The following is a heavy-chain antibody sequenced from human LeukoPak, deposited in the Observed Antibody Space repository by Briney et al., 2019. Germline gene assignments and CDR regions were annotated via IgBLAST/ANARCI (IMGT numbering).Heavy chain of an antibody. CDR2: IIPILGIA. Sequence: GASVKVSCEASGGTFSSYVISWVRQAPGQGLEWMGRIIPILGIANYAQKFQGRVTITADKSTSTAYMELSSLRSEDTAVYYCATVPDIVGGRESYYYYGMDVWGQGTTVTVSS. CDR3: ATVPDIVGGRESYYYYGMDV. J-gene: IGHJ6*02. D-gene: IGHD2-15*01. CDR1: GGTFSSYV. V-gene: IGHV1-69*04.